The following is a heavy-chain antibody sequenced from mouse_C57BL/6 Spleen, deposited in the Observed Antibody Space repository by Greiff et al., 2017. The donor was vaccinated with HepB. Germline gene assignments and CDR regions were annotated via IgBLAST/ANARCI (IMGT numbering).Heavy chain of an antibody. D-gene: IGHD2-4*01. CDR3: ARDDYDEVDY. CDR2: ISSGSSTI. V-gene: IGHV5-17*01. CDR1: GFTFSDYG. J-gene: IGHJ2*01. Sequence: EVKVVESGGGLVKPGGSLKLSCAASGFTFSDYGMHWVRQAPEKGLEWVAYISSGSSTIYYADTVKGRFPISRDNAKNTLFLQMTSLRSEDTAMYYCARDDYDEVDYWGQGTTLTVSS.